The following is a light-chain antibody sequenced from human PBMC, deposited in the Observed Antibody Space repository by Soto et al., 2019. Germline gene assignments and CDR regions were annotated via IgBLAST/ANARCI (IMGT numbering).Light chain of an antibody. V-gene: IGLV1-51*02. J-gene: IGLJ1*01. CDR2: ESN. CDR1: ISNIGNNY. CDR3: ESWDHSMSGYV. Sequence: QSVLTQPPSVSAAPGQKVTISCSGTISNIGNNYVSWYQQLPGAAPTLLIYESNRRPTGIPDRFSGSKSATSATLDITGLQTGDEADYYCESWDHSMSGYVFGSGTKVTVL.